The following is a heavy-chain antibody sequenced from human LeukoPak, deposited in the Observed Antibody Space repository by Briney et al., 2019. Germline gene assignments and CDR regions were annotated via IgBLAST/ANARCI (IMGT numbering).Heavy chain of an antibody. CDR1: GASISSYY. CDR3: ARQSSGNWFDP. J-gene: IGHJ5*02. V-gene: IGHV4-4*09. CDR2: VYASGST. Sequence: SETLSLTCTVSGASISSYYWSWIRQSPGKGLECIGYVYASGSTNYNPSLKSRVAVSIDTSKNQFSLKLGSVTAADTAVYYCARQSSGNWFDPWGQGTLVTVSS.